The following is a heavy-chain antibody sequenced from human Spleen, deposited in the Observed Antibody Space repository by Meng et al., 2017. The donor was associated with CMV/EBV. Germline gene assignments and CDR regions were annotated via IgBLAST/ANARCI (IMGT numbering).Heavy chain of an antibody. D-gene: IGHD6-13*01. CDR3: ARVSQLENWFDP. CDR1: GYTFASYG. CDR2: INPNSGGT. Sequence: ASVKVSCKASGYTFASYGISWVRQAPGQGLEWMGWINPNSGGTNYAQKFQGRVTMTRDTSISTAYMELSRLRSDDTAVYYCARVSQLENWFDPWGQGTLVTVSS. V-gene: IGHV1-2*02. J-gene: IGHJ5*02.